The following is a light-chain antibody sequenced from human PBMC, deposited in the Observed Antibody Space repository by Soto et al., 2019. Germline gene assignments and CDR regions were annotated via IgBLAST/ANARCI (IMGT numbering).Light chain of an antibody. CDR3: QQYGVSPRT. V-gene: IGKV3-20*01. Sequence: EIVLTQSPGTLFLSPGERATLSCRASQSVSSSHLAWYQQKVGQAPRLLIYGASSRATGTPDRFSGSGSGTDFTLTISRLEPEDFAVYYCQQYGVSPRTFGQGTKVDIK. CDR2: GAS. J-gene: IGKJ1*01. CDR1: QSVSSSH.